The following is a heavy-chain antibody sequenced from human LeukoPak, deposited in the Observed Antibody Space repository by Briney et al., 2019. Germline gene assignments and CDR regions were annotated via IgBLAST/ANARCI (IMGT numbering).Heavy chain of an antibody. D-gene: IGHD3-16*02. V-gene: IGHV4-61*02. CDR2: IYTSGST. CDR3: ASETHDYVWGSYRFNWFDP. Sequence: SETLSLTCTVSGGSISSGSYYWSWIRQPAGKGLEWIGRIYTSGSTNYNPSLKSRVTTSVDTSKNQFSLKLSSVTAADTAVYYCASETHDYVWGSYRFNWFDPWGQGTLVTVSS. CDR1: GGSISSGSYY. J-gene: IGHJ5*02.